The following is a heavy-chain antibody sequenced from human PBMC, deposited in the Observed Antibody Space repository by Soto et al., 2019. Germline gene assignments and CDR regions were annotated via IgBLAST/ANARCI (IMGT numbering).Heavy chain of an antibody. CDR1: GFTFSDYY. Sequence: QVQLVESGGGLVKPGGSLRLSCAASGFTFSDYYMRWIRQAPGKGLEWVSYMSSSSSYTNYADSVKGRFTISRDNAKNSLYLQWNSLRAEDTAVYYCARDSVYYGDYELNYFDYWGQGTLVTVSS. CDR3: ARDSVYYGDYELNYFDY. CDR2: MSSSSSYT. V-gene: IGHV3-11*05. J-gene: IGHJ4*02. D-gene: IGHD4-17*01.